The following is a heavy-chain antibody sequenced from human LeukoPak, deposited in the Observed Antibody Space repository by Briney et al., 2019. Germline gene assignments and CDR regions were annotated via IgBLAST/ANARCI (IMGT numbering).Heavy chain of an antibody. CDR3: TTQYCSSATCLYPFDY. J-gene: IGHJ4*02. Sequence: GGSLRLSCAASGFTFINAWMSWVRQAPGKGLEWVGHIKRKTDAGTTDYAAPVKGRFTISRDDSKNTLYLQMNSLKTEDTAMYYCTTQYCSSATCLYPFDYWGQGTLVTVSS. CDR1: GFTFINAW. V-gene: IGHV3-15*01. D-gene: IGHD2-2*01. CDR2: IKRKTDAGTT.